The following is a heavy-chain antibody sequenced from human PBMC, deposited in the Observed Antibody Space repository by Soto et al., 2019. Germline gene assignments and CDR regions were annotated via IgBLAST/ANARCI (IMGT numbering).Heavy chain of an antibody. CDR2: IWYDGSNK. J-gene: IGHJ3*02. D-gene: IGHD3-9*01. V-gene: IGHV3-33*01. Sequence: QVQLVESGGGVVQPGRSLRLSCAASGFTFSSYGMHWVRQAPGKGLEWVAVIWYDGSNKYYADSVKGRFTISRDNSKNTLYLQMNSLRAEDTAVYYCARGWVLRYFDGGAFDIWGQGTMVTVSS. CDR1: GFTFSSYG. CDR3: ARGWVLRYFDGGAFDI.